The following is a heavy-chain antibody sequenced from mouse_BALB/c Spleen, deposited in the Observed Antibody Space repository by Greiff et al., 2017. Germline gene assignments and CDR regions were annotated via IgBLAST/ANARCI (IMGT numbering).Heavy chain of an antibody. Sequence: DVMLVESGGGLVQPGGSRKLSCAASGFTFSSFGMHWVRQAPEKGLEWVAYISSGSSTIYYADTVKGRFTISRDNPKNTLFLQMTSLRSEDTAMYYCARLWKGDYYAMDYWGQGTSVTVSS. CDR1: GFTFSSFG. D-gene: IGHD1-1*02. CDR3: ARLWKGDYYAMDY. CDR2: ISSGSSTI. V-gene: IGHV5-17*02. J-gene: IGHJ4*01.